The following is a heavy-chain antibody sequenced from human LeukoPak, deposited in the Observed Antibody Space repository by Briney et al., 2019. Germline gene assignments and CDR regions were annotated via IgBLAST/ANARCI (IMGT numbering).Heavy chain of an antibody. Sequence: PSETLSLTCTVSGGSISPYYWSWIRQPPGKGLEWIGYIHYSGSTNYNPSLKSRVSMSVDTSKNQFSLKLSSVTAADTAVYYCVGAAAGIKGYYFDYWGQGTLVTVSS. CDR3: VGAAAGIKGYYFDY. J-gene: IGHJ4*02. V-gene: IGHV4-59*08. CDR1: GGSISPYY. D-gene: IGHD6-13*01. CDR2: IHYSGST.